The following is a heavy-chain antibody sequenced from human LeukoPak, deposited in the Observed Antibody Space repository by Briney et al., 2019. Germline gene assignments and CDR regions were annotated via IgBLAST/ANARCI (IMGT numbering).Heavy chain of an antibody. CDR2: ISGSGGTT. CDR3: AKESPHFDY. CDR1: GFTFSSYA. V-gene: IGHV3-23*01. J-gene: IGHJ4*02. Sequence: PGGSPRLSCAASGFTFSSYAMSWVRQAPGKGLEWVSTISGSGGTTYYVDSVKGRFTISRDNSKNTLYLQMNSLRAEDTAIYYCAKESPHFDYWGQGTLVTVSS.